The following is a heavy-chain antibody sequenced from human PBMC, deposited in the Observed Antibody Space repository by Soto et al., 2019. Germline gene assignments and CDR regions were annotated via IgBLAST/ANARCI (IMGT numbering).Heavy chain of an antibody. V-gene: IGHV4-34*01. CDR3: ARSMNDHNHHHWGFDS. Sequence: ASETLSLTCAVYGGSFNPYHWSFIRQPPGKRLEWIGEIDHTGRTNYNPSVKGRVTMSVDTSKNQFSLNLRSVTAADTAVYFCARSMNDHNHHHWGFDSWGQGTLVTVSS. CDR1: GGSFNPYH. CDR2: IDHTGRT. D-gene: IGHD7-27*01. J-gene: IGHJ5*01.